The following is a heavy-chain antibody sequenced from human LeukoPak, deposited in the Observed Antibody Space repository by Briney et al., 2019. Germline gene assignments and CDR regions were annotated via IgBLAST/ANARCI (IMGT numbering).Heavy chain of an antibody. CDR1: GGSISSYY. Sequence: SETLSLTCTVSGGSISSYYWSWIRQPAGRGLEWIGRIYTSGSTNYNPSLKSRVTISVDTSKNQFSLKLSSVTAADTAVYYCARGEEWSDAFDIWGQGTMVTVSS. D-gene: IGHD3-3*01. J-gene: IGHJ3*02. V-gene: IGHV4-4*07. CDR3: ARGEEWSDAFDI. CDR2: IYTSGST.